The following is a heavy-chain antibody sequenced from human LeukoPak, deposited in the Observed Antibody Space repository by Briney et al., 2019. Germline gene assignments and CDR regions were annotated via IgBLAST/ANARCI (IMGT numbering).Heavy chain of an antibody. D-gene: IGHD6-13*01. Sequence: GASVKVSCKASGYTFTGYYMHWVRQAPGQGLEWMGWINPNSGGTNYAQKFQGRATMTRDTSISTAYMELSRLRSDDTAVYYCARRGIGGSSSWYGYNWFDPWGQGTLVTVSS. CDR1: GYTFTGYY. J-gene: IGHJ5*02. CDR2: INPNSGGT. CDR3: ARRGIGGSSSWYGYNWFDP. V-gene: IGHV1-2*02.